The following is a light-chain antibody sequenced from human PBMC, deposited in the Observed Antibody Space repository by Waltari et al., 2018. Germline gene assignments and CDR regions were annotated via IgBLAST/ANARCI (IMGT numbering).Light chain of an antibody. CDR1: SNASVGYIS. CDR2: AVS. V-gene: IGLV2-14*01. Sequence: QSALTQPASVSGSPGQSVTIFCAGTSNASVGYISVSWYQEHPGQAPRVIIYAVSDRPSGVSDRFSGSKSGNTASLTISGLQAEDEADYYCSSQSSNDVVLFGGGTKLTVL. J-gene: IGLJ2*01. CDR3: SSQSSNDVVL.